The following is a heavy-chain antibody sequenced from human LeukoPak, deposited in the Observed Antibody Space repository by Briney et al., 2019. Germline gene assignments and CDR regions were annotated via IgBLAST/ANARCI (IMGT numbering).Heavy chain of an antibody. D-gene: IGHD2-15*01. J-gene: IGHJ4*02. V-gene: IGHV1-8*01. CDR2: MNPNSGNT. CDR1: GYTFTSYD. Sequence: GSVRVSCKASGYTFTSYDINWVRQATGQGRGRMGWMNPNSGNTDYAQKFQGRVTMTSNTSISTASMELSSLRSEDTAVYYCARAPVVAATRRLSRYSYGPRGYYFDYWGQGTLVTVSS. CDR3: ARAPVVAATRRLSRYSYGPRGYYFDY.